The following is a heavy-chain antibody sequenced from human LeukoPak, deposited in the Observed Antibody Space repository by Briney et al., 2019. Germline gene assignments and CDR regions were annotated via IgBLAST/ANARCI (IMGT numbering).Heavy chain of an antibody. CDR1: GGSISSSSYY. J-gene: IGHJ4*02. D-gene: IGHD3-9*01. CDR2: IYYSGST. CDR3: AREIYVLRYFDWVRGSYYFDY. V-gene: IGHV4-39*02. Sequence: PSETLSLTCTVSGGSISSSSYYWGWIRQPPGKGLEWIGSIYYSGSTYYNPSLKSRVTISVDTSKNQFSLKLSSVTAADTAVYYCAREIYVLRYFDWVRGSYYFDYWGQGTLVTVSS.